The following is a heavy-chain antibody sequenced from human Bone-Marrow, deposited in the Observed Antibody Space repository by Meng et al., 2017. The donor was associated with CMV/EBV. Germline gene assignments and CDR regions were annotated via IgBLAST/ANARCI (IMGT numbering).Heavy chain of an antibody. D-gene: IGHD3-10*01. Sequence: ASVKVSCKASGYTFRTYGISWVRQAPGQGLEWMGWIYTYNGHREYAQKFQGRVTLTTDTGTDTAYMELGSLRSDDTAVFYCARVLLGSSDWIGDEYWGQGTLVTVSS. V-gene: IGHV1-18*01. CDR2: IYTYNGHR. CDR1: GYTFRTYG. CDR3: ARVLLGSSDWIGDEY. J-gene: IGHJ4*02.